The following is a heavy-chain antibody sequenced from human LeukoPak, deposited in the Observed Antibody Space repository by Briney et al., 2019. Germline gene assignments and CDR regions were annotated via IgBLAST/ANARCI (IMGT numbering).Heavy chain of an antibody. CDR2: INHSGST. CDR3: AIRPNCSGGSCNWFDP. D-gene: IGHD2-15*01. V-gene: IGHV4-34*01. J-gene: IGHJ5*02. CDR1: GGSFSGYY. Sequence: SETLPLTCAVYGGSFSGYYWSWIRQPPGKGLEWIGEINHSGSTNYNPSLKSRVTISVDTSKNQFSLKLSSVTAADTAVYYCAIRPNCSGGSCNWFDPWGQGTLVTVSS.